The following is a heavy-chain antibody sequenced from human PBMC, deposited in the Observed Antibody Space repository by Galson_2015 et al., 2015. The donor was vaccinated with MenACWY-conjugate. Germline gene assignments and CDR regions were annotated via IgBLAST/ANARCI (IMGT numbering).Heavy chain of an antibody. D-gene: IGHD3-10*01. CDR3: AKDLYYYASGSPY. CDR1: GFTFSSYG. J-gene: IGHJ4*02. CDR2: ISNSGAST. V-gene: IGHV3-23*01. Sequence: SLRLSCAASGFTFSSYGMSWVRQAPGMGLEWISSISNSGASTFYADSVKGRFTISRDNSKNTLFLQMNSLRAEDTALYYCAKDLYYYASGSPYWGQGTLVTVSS.